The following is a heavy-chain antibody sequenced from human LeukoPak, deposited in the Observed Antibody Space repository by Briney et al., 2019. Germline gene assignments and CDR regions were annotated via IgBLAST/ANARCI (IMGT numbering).Heavy chain of an antibody. Sequence: GRSLRLSCAASGFTFSSYAMHWVRQAPGKGLEWVAVISYDGSNKYYADSVKGRFTISRDNSKNTLYLQMNSLRAEDTAVYYCASGGHGGGWSNFEYWGQGTLVTVSS. V-gene: IGHV3-30*04. CDR1: GFTFSSYA. CDR2: ISYDGSNK. D-gene: IGHD6-19*01. J-gene: IGHJ4*02. CDR3: ASGGHGGGWSNFEY.